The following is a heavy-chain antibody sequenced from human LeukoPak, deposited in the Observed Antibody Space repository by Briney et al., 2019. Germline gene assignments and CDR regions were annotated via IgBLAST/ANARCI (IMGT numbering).Heavy chain of an antibody. CDR3: ARGPSGHGLDV. V-gene: IGHV3-13*01. CDR2: IGRAGDT. J-gene: IGHJ6*02. Sequence: GGSLRLSCTASGFTFSSYDMHWVRQVPGEGLEWVSGIGRAGDTHYPGSVKGRFTISRGNGRNSLYLQMNSLKAGDTGVYYCARGPSGHGLDVWGQGTTVTVSS. D-gene: IGHD6-19*01. CDR1: GFTFSSYD.